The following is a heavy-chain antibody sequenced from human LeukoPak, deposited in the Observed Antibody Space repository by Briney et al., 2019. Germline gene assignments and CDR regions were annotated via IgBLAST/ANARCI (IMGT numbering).Heavy chain of an antibody. D-gene: IGHD3-3*01. CDR2: ISSNGGST. Sequence: GGSLRLSCAASGLTFSSYAMHWVRQAPGKGLEYVSAISSNGGSTYYANSVKGRFTISRDNSKNTLYLQMGSLRAEDMAVYYCARVYDFWSGYPNSGYMDVWGKGTTVTVSS. CDR3: ARVYDFWSGYPNSGYMDV. J-gene: IGHJ6*03. V-gene: IGHV3-64*01. CDR1: GLTFSSYA.